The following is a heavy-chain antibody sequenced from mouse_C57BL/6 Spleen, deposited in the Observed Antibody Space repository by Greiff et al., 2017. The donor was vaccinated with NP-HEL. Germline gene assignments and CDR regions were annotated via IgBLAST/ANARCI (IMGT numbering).Heavy chain of an antibody. J-gene: IGHJ3*01. D-gene: IGHD2-2*01. CDR1: GFTFSSYA. V-gene: IGHV5-4*01. CDR3: ARDGGYDD. CDR2: ISDGGSYT. Sequence: EVKLVESGGGLVKPGGSLKLSCAASGFTFSSYAMSWVRQTPEKRLEWVATISDGGSYTYYPDNVKGRFTISRDNAKNHLYLQMGHLKSEDTAMYYCARDGGYDDWGQGTLVTVSA.